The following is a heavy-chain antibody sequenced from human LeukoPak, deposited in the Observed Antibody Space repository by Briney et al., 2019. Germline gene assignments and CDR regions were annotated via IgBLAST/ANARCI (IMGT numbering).Heavy chain of an antibody. CDR1: GFTFRNYA. Sequence: PGGSLRLSCAASGFTFRNYAMHWVRQAPGKGLEYVSAISNNGNFIYYGKSVKGRFTISRDNSKNTVYLQMGSLTTEDMAIYYCARDTPSGYYFDYWGQGTLVTVSS. V-gene: IGHV3-64*01. CDR2: ISNNGNFI. CDR3: ARDTPSGYYFDY. D-gene: IGHD3-22*01. J-gene: IGHJ4*02.